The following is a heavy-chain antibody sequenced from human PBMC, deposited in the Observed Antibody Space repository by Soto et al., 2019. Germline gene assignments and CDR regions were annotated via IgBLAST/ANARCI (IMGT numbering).Heavy chain of an antibody. CDR1: GFNFRPLA. J-gene: IGHJ4*02. CDR2: VSSDGMNV. V-gene: IGHV3-30*18. Sequence: QVQLVESGGGVVQPGKSLRLSCEVSGFNFRPLAVHWVRQAPAKGPEWVAAVSSDGMNVHYADSVKGRFTISRDDSETTVYLQLNSLSGDDTAMYYCAKGPIAMMVVGYFAYWGQGTLVTVSS. D-gene: IGHD3-22*01. CDR3: AKGPIAMMVVGYFAY.